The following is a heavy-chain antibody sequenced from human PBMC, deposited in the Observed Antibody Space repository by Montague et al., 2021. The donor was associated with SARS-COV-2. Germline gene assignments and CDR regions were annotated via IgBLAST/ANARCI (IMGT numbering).Heavy chain of an antibody. CDR1: GGSISSSPFY. V-gene: IGHV4-39*01. CDR2: NYYRGNT. D-gene: IGHD3-10*01. CDR3: ARAGPRTYGGDSLDY. J-gene: IGHJ4*02. Sequence: SETLSLTCTVSGGSISSSPFYWGWIRQSPGKGLEWIGSNYYRGNTYYNPSLKSRVSLSIDTSKNQFSLKMNSVTAADTAVYYCARAGPRTYGGDSLDYWGQGALVTVSS.